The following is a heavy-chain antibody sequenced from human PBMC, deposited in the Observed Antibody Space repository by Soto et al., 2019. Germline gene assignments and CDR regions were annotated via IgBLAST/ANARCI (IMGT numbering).Heavy chain of an antibody. CDR1: GGSIYRSGYY. D-gene: IGHD2-15*01. J-gene: IGHJ4*02. Sequence: SETLSLTCTVSGGSIYRSGYYWGWIRQPPGRGLEWIGNIDYNGVTYSNPSLKSRVTISRDTSKNQFSLKLTSVTAADTALYYCGRVLVGATGHTDSDSWGPGTLVTVSS. V-gene: IGHV4-39*01. CDR2: IDYNGVT. CDR3: GRVLVGATGHTDSDS.